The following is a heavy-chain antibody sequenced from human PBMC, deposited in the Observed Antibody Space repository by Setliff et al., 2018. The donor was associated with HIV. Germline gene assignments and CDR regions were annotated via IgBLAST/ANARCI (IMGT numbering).Heavy chain of an antibody. CDR1: GGSISNYY. CDR2: IYSSGST. V-gene: IGHV4-59*08. J-gene: IGHJ4*02. Sequence: SETLSLTCTVSGGSISNYYWSWIRQPPGKGLEWIGHIYSSGSTNYNPSLKSRVTISVDTSKNQISLKLTSVTAEDTALYYCARLPQDWGQGTLVTVSS. CDR3: ARLPQD.